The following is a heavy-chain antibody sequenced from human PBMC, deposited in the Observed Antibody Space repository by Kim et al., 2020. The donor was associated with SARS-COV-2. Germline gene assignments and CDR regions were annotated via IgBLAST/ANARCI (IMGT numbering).Heavy chain of an antibody. CDR1: GFTFSSYA. D-gene: IGHD4-17*01. J-gene: IGHJ4*02. V-gene: IGHV3-23*01. Sequence: GGSLRLSCAASGFTFSSYAMSWVRQAPGKGLEWVSAISGSGGSTYYADSVKGRFTISRDNSKNTLYLQMNSLRAEDTAVYYCAKDGRVMDGDYVDRFFDYWGQGTLVTVSS. CDR2: ISGSGGST. CDR3: AKDGRVMDGDYVDRFFDY.